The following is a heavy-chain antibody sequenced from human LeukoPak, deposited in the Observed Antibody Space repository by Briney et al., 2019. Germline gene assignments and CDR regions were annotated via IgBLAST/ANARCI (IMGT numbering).Heavy chain of an antibody. CDR3: AKGRSAFKAQLVLLDI. D-gene: IGHD6-6*01. J-gene: IGHJ3*02. CDR2: IYSGGST. V-gene: IGHV3-53*01. Sequence: QPGGSLRLSCAASGFTVSSNYMSWVRQAPGKGLEWVSVIYSGGSTYYADSVKGRFTISRDNSKNTLYLQMNSLRAEDTAVYYCAKGRSAFKAQLVLLDIWGQGTMVTVSS. CDR1: GFTVSSNY.